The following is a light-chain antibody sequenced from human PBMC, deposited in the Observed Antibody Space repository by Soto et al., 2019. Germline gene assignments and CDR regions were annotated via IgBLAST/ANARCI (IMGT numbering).Light chain of an antibody. CDR3: QHYNSYSEA. CDR2: KAS. J-gene: IGKJ1*01. CDR1: QTISSW. Sequence: DIQMTQSPSTLSGSVGDRVTITCRASQTISSWLAWYQQKPGKAPKLLIYKASTLKSGVPSRFSGSGSGTEFNLTISSLQPDDFATYYFQHYNSYSEAFGQGNKVELK. V-gene: IGKV1-5*03.